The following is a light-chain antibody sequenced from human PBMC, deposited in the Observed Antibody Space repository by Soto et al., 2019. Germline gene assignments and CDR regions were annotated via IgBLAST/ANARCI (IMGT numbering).Light chain of an antibody. CDR3: QQYHNWPYT. CDR2: GAS. Sequence: EIVMTQSPATLSVSPGERATLSCRASQSVSDNLAWYQRKPGQAPRLLIYGASTRAIGIPARFSGSGSGTEFTLTISSLQSEDFAVYYCQQYHNWPYTFGQGTKLEIK. J-gene: IGKJ2*01. V-gene: IGKV3-15*01. CDR1: QSVSDN.